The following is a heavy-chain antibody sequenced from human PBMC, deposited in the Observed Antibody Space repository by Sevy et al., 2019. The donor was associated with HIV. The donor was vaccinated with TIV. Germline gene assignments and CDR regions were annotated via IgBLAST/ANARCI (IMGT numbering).Heavy chain of an antibody. D-gene: IGHD6-19*01. V-gene: IGHV4-34*01. Sequence: SETLSLTCAVYGGSFSGYYWSWIRQPPGKGLEWIGEINHSGSTNYNPSLKSRVTISVDTSKNQFSLKLRSVTAADTAVYYCARASSGWYGPFDYWGQGTLVTVSS. CDR1: GGSFSGYY. CDR3: ARASSGWYGPFDY. CDR2: INHSGST. J-gene: IGHJ4*02.